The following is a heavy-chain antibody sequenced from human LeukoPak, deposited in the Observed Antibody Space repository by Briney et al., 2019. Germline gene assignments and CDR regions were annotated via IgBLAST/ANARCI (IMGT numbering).Heavy chain of an antibody. Sequence: GGSLRLSCAGSGFMFSSYWIYWVRQAPGKGLESVANIKQDGSQIHYVDSVKGRFTISRDNAQNSVYLQMNSLRVEDTAVYYCARGLITVANTGPFDIWGQGTMVTVSS. V-gene: IGHV3-7*05. CDR2: IKQDGSQI. CDR1: GFMFSSYW. D-gene: IGHD5-12*01. J-gene: IGHJ3*02. CDR3: ARGLITVANTGPFDI.